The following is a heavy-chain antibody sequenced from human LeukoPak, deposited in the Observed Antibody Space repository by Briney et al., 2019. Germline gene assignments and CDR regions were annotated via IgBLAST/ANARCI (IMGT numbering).Heavy chain of an antibody. CDR3: ARGLGESTIDY. CDR2: ISHDGSNK. V-gene: IGHV3-30-3*01. J-gene: IGHJ4*02. Sequence: GGSLRLSCAASGFTFSSYAMSWVRQAPGKGLEWVAVISHDGSNKYYADSVKGRFTISRDNSKNTLYLQMNSLRAEDTAVYYCARGLGESTIDYWGQGTLVTVSS. CDR1: GFTFSSYA. D-gene: IGHD3-10*01.